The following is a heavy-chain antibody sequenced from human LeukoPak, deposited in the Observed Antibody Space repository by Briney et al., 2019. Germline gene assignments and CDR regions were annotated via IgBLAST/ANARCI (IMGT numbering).Heavy chain of an antibody. J-gene: IGHJ4*02. CDR1: GFTFSNYW. Sequence: PGGSLRLSCAASGFTFSNYWINWVRQAPGTGLEWVANMNEYGSEKYYVDSVRGRFTISRDNAENSLFLHMNSLRVEDTAVYRCARVLYGSRVNVIDSWGPGTLVTVSS. V-gene: IGHV3-7*01. CDR3: ARVLYGSRVNVIDS. D-gene: IGHD2-2*01. CDR2: MNEYGSEK.